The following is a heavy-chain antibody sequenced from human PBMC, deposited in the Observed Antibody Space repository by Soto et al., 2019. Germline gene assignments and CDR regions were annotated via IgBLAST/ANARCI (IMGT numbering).Heavy chain of an antibody. CDR3: ARGGGAYYMDV. J-gene: IGHJ6*03. Sequence: SETLSLTCAVYGGSFSGYYWSWIRRPPGKGLEWIGEINLGGSTNYNPSLKSRGTISVDTSKKQVSLRLNSVTAADTAVYYCARGGGAYYMDVWGKGTTVTVSS. CDR1: GGSFSGYY. V-gene: IGHV4-34*01. D-gene: IGHD3-10*01. CDR2: INLGGST.